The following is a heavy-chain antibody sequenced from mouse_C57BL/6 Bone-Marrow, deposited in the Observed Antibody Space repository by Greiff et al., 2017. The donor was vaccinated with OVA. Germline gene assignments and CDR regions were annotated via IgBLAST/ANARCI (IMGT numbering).Heavy chain of an antibody. CDR3: ATDWVFAY. CDR1: GYAFSSSW. D-gene: IGHD4-1*01. CDR2: IYPGDGDT. V-gene: IGHV1-82*01. J-gene: IGHJ3*01. Sequence: VQLQESGPELVKPGASVKISCKASGYAFSSSWMNWVKQRPGKGLEWIGRIYPGDGDTNYNGKFKGKATLTADKSSSTAYMQLSSLTSEDSAVYFCATDWVFAYWGQGTLVTVSA.